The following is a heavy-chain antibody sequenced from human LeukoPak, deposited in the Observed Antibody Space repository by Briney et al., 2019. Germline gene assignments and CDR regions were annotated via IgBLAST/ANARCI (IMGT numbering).Heavy chain of an antibody. CDR2: VIPIFGAA. Sequence: SVKVSCKASGGTFSSYAISWVRQAPGQGLEWMGGVIPIFGAANYAQKFQGRVTITADTSTNTAYMELGSLRSEDAAVYYCARAARTLFGVFIIAAFDIWGQGTMVTVSS. J-gene: IGHJ3*02. CDR1: GGTFSSYA. D-gene: IGHD3-3*01. CDR3: ARAARTLFGVFIIAAFDI. V-gene: IGHV1-69*06.